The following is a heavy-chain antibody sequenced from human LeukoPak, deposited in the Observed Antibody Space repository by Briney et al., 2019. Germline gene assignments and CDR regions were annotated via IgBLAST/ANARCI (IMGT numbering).Heavy chain of an antibody. V-gene: IGHV1-2*02. D-gene: IGHD4-17*01. J-gene: IGHJ3*02. CDR2: INPNSGGT. CDR1: VYTFTVYY. Sequence: ASVKVSSKASVYTFTVYYFHWVRQAPGQGLEWMGWINPNSGGTNYAQNFQGRVTLTRDTSISTAYMDLTRLRSDDTAVYYCARGYGDYSGALDIWGQGTVVTVSS. CDR3: ARGYGDYSGALDI.